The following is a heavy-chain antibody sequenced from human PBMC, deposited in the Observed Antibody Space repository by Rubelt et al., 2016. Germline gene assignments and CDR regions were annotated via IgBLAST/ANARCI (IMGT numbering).Heavy chain of an antibody. D-gene: IGHD3-10*01. V-gene: IGHV3-9*01. Sequence: EVQLVESGGGLVQPGRSLRLSCAASGFTFDDYAMHWVRQAPGKGLEWVSGISWNSGSIGYADSVKGRFTISRDNAKNSLYLQMNSLRAEDTALYYCAKVVLLWFGELFDYWGQGTLVTVSS. CDR2: ISWNSGSI. CDR3: AKVVLLWFGELFDY. J-gene: IGHJ4*02. CDR1: GFTFDDYA.